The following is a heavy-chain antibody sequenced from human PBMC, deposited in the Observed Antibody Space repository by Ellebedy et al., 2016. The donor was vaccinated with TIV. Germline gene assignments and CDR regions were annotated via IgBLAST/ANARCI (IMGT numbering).Heavy chain of an antibody. V-gene: IGHV3-74*01. Sequence: GESLKISCVASGFSFSNYWIHWVRHVPGKGLVWVSRINSDGIGTSYADSGKGRFRISRDNAENTVSLQMNSLRAEDTAIYYCARDRWAEYTFDIWGQGTMVTVSS. J-gene: IGHJ3*02. CDR1: GFSFSNYW. CDR3: ARDRWAEYTFDI. D-gene: IGHD6-6*01. CDR2: INSDGIGT.